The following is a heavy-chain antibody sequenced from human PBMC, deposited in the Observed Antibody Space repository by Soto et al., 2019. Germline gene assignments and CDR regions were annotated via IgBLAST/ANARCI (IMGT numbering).Heavy chain of an antibody. CDR1: GFTFSSYG. V-gene: IGHV3-33*01. Sequence: QVQLVESRGGVVQPGRSLRLSCAASGFTFSSYGMHWVRQAPGKGLEWVAVIWYDGSNKYYADSVKGRFTISRDNSKNTLYLQMNSLRAEDTAVYYCARVFSSGWYLSDYWGQGTLVTVSS. CDR3: ARVFSSGWYLSDY. D-gene: IGHD6-19*01. CDR2: IWYDGSNK. J-gene: IGHJ4*02.